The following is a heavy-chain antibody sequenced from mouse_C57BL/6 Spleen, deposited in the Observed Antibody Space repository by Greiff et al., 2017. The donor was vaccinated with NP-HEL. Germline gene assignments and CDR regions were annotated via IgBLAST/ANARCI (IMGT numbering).Heavy chain of an antibody. J-gene: IGHJ2*01. D-gene: IGHD1-1*01. V-gene: IGHV3-6*01. Sequence: ESGPGLVKPSQSLSLTCSVTGYSITSGYYWNWIRQFPGNKREWMGYISYDGSNNYNPSLKNRISITRDTSKNQFFLKLNSVTTEDTATYYCASGYYYGSSFDYWGHSTTLTVSS. CDR2: ISYDGSN. CDR1: GYSITSGYY. CDR3: ASGYYYGSSFDY.